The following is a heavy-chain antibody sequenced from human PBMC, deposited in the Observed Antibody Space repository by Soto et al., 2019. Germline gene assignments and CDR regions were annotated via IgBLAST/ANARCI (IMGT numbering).Heavy chain of an antibody. CDR1: GFTFSSYG. CDR3: AGDGGGGYGMDV. J-gene: IGHJ6*02. CDR2: IWYDGSNK. Sequence: QVQLVESGGGVVQPGRSLRLSCAASGFTFSSYGMHWVRQAPGKGLEWVAVIWYDGSNKYYADSVKGRFTISRDNSKNPRYLQRNRLGAEDTGGYYWAGDGGGGYGMDVWGQGTTVTVSS. V-gene: IGHV3-33*01. D-gene: IGHD3-16*01.